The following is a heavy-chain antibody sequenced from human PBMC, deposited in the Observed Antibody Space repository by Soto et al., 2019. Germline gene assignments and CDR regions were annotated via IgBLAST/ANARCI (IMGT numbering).Heavy chain of an antibody. J-gene: IGHJ6*02. CDR2: IYPGDSDT. CDR3: ARRRGVDSGYYYGMDV. V-gene: IGHV5-51*01. D-gene: IGHD3-3*01. CDR1: GYSFSSYW. Sequence: GESVKSSCKGSGYSFSSYWIGWVRQMPGKGLEWMGIIYPGDSDTRYSPSFQGQVTISADKPISTAYLQWSSLKASDTAMYYCARRRGVDSGYYYGMDVWGQGTTVTVS.